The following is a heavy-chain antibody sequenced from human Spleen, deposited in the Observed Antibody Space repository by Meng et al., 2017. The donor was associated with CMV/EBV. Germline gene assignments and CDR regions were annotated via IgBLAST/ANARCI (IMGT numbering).Heavy chain of an antibody. Sequence: VHLQWGGAGRLNPSEPLSPTGAVYGGSFSGYYWSWIRQPPGKGLEWIGEINHSGSTNYNPSLKSRVTISVDTSRNQFSLKLSSVTAADTAVYYCARPRDTAAGTAYFDYWGQGTLVTVSS. CDR3: ARPRDTAAGTAYFDY. CDR1: GGSFSGYY. J-gene: IGHJ4*02. D-gene: IGHD6-13*01. V-gene: IGHV4-34*01. CDR2: INHSGST.